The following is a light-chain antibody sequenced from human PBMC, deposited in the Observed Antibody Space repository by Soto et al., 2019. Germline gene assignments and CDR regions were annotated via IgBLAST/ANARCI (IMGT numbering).Light chain of an antibody. CDR1: SNDVGSYNL. CDR2: EDN. Sequence: QSALTQPASVSGSPGQSITISCTGTSNDVGSYNLVSWYQQYPGKAPKLMIYEDNKRPSGVSDRFSGSKSGNTASLTISGLRAEDEADYSCCSYAGSSTVLFGGGTQLTVL. V-gene: IGLV2-23*01. CDR3: CSYAGSSTVL. J-gene: IGLJ2*01.